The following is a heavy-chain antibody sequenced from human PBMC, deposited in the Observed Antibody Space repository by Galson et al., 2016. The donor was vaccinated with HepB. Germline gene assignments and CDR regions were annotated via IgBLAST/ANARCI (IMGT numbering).Heavy chain of an antibody. V-gene: IGHV4-4*07. Sequence: SETLSLTCTVSGGAISRYSWAWIRQPAGKGLEWIGRISPTSSTNYNPSLQSRITMSIDTSKDHFTLNLRSVTAADTAVYYCARDRGSYPDVGDDYYMDVWGTGTTVTVSS. CDR2: ISPTSST. D-gene: IGHD2-2*02. CDR1: GGAISRYS. CDR3: ARDRGSYPDVGDDYYMDV. J-gene: IGHJ6*03.